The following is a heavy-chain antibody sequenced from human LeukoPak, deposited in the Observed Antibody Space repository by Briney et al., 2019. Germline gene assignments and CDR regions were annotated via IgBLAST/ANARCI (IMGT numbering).Heavy chain of an antibody. CDR2: IYYSGST. CDR3: AGPRYSGWYRYYFDY. Sequence: SETLSLTCTVSGGSISSSNYYWGWIRQPPGKGLEWIGSIYYSGSTYYNPSLKCRVTISVDTSKNQFSLKLSSVTAADTAVYYCAGPRYSGWYRYYFDYWGQGTLVTVSS. J-gene: IGHJ4*02. CDR1: GGSISSSNYY. D-gene: IGHD6-19*01. V-gene: IGHV4-39*01.